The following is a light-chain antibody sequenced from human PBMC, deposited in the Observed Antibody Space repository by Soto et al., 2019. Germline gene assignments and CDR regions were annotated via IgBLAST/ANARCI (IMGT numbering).Light chain of an antibody. CDR2: SNT. Sequence: QSVLTQPPSASGTPGQRVTFSCSGGSSNIGNNPVNWYQQLPGTAPKLLIYSNTQRPSGVPDRFSGSKSGTSASLAISGLQSEDEPDYFCAAWDGSLNAYVFGTGTKLTVL. V-gene: IGLV1-44*01. J-gene: IGLJ1*01. CDR3: AAWDGSLNAYV. CDR1: SSNIGNNP.